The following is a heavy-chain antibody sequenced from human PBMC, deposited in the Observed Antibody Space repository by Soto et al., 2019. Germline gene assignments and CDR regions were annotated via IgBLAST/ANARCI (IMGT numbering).Heavy chain of an antibody. V-gene: IGHV3-7*01. D-gene: IGHD5-18*01. CDR1: GFMFSAYW. Sequence: GGYLRLSCAASGFMFSAYWMSWVRQAPGKGLEWVANIHGDGGKIYYVDSVKGRFTISRDNAKRSLYLQMNSLRAEDTAVYYCARDFYGGYTYGPGDYWGQGALVTVSS. CDR3: ARDFYGGYTYGPGDY. J-gene: IGHJ4*02. CDR2: IHGDGGKI.